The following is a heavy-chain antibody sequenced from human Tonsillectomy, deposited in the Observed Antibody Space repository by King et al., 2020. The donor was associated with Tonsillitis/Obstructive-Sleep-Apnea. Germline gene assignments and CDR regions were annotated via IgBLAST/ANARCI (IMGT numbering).Heavy chain of an antibody. CDR2: IKSKTDGGTT. J-gene: IGHJ4*02. Sequence: VQLVESGGGLVKPGGSLRLSCAASGFTFSNAWMSWVRQAPGKGLEWVGRIKSKTDGGTTDYAAPVKGRFTISRDDSKNTLYLQMNSLKTEDTAVYYCTTVVVVVVAATPYYFDYWGQGTLVTVSS. CDR3: TTVVVVVVAATPYYFDY. V-gene: IGHV3-15*01. CDR1: GFTFSNAW. D-gene: IGHD2-15*01.